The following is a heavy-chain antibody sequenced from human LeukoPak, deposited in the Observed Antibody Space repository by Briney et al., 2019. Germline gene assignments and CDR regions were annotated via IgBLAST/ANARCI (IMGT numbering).Heavy chain of an antibody. CDR1: GGTFSSYA. Sequence: SVKVSCKASGGTFSSYAISWVRQAPGQGLEWMGGIIPIFGTANYAQKFQGRVTITADESTSTAYMELSSLRSEDTAVYYCARDLQLCGVGDNWFDPWSQGTLVTVSS. CDR2: IIPIFGTA. J-gene: IGHJ5*02. CDR3: ARDLQLCGVGDNWFDP. V-gene: IGHV1-69*13. D-gene: IGHD3-3*01.